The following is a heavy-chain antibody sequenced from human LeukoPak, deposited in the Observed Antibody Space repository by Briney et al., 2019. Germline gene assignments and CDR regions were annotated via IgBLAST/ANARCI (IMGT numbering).Heavy chain of an antibody. CDR1: GGSISSGGYY. Sequence: SQTLSLTCTVSGGSISSGGYYWSWIRQPPGKGLEWIGYIYHSGSTYYNPSLKSRVTMSVDTSKNQFSLKLSSVTAADTAVYYCARDRVQPLQLNWFDPWGQGTLVTVSS. J-gene: IGHJ5*02. CDR3: ARDRVQPLQLNWFDP. CDR2: IYHSGST. V-gene: IGHV4-30-2*01. D-gene: IGHD5-18*01.